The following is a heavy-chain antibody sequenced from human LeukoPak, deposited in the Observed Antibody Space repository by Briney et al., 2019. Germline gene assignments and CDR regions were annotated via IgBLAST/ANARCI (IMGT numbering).Heavy chain of an antibody. CDR1: GFTFSSYY. D-gene: IGHD3-22*01. CDR2: ISRSSSTI. V-gene: IGHV3-48*01. CDR3: ARDYDGSGYFGY. Sequence: GGSLRLSCAGSGFTFSSYYMIWVRQAPGKGLEWVSYISRSSSTIYYADSVKGRFTISRDNAKNSLYLQMNSLRAEDTAVYYCARDYDGSGYFGYWGQGTLVTVSS. J-gene: IGHJ4*02.